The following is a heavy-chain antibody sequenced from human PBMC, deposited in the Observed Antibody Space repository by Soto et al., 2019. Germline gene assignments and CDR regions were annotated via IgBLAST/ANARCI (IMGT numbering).Heavy chain of an antibody. CDR2: INAGNGNT. Sequence: ASVKVSCKASGYTFTSYAMHWVRQAPGQRLEWMGGINAGNGNTKYSQKFQGRVTITRDTSASTAYMELSSLRSEDTAVYYCARVLSSSWCSEAFDSWGQGTMVTVSS. CDR1: GYTFTSYA. J-gene: IGHJ3*02. CDR3: ARVLSSSWCSEAFDS. D-gene: IGHD6-13*01. V-gene: IGHV1-3*01.